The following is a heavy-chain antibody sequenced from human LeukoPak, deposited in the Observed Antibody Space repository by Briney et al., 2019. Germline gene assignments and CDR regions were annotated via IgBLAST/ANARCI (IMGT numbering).Heavy chain of an antibody. V-gene: IGHV3-7*04. D-gene: IGHD6-19*01. Sequence: GGSLRLSCAGSGFTFRSYWMSWLPQAPGKGLEWVANVNQDGSEKYSVDSVKGRFTISRDNAKNSLFLQMNSLRAEDTAVYYCARDASGWSAYWGQGTLVTVSS. CDR1: GFTFRSYW. J-gene: IGHJ4*02. CDR3: ARDASGWSAY. CDR2: VNQDGSEK.